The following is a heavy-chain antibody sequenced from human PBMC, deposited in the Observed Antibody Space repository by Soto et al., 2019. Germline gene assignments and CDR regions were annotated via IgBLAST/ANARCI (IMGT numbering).Heavy chain of an antibody. CDR2: ISAYNGNT. J-gene: IGHJ4*02. V-gene: IGHV1-18*01. CDR3: ARVQVTIFGVVIIGGFDY. Sequence: QVQLVQSGAEVKKPGASVKVSCKASGYTFTSYGISWVRQAPGQGLEWMGWISAYNGNTNYAQKLQGRVTMTTDTSTSTAYMERRSLRSDDTAVYYCARVQVTIFGVVIIGGFDYWGQGTLVTVSS. CDR1: GYTFTSYG. D-gene: IGHD3-3*01.